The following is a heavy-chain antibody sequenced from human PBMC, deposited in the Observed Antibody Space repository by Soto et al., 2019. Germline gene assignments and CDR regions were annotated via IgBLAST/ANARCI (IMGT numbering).Heavy chain of an antibody. D-gene: IGHD1-20*01. J-gene: IGHJ6*02. Sequence: QVQLVQSGAEVKKPGSSVKVSCKASGGTFSSYAISWVRQAPGQGLEWMGGIIPIFGTANYAQKFQGRVTITADYSTSTTYMELSSLSSEDTAVYYCARGICGTVSYYYGMDVWGQGTMVTVSS. CDR2: IIPIFGTA. CDR3: ARGICGTVSYYYGMDV. CDR1: GGTFSSYA. V-gene: IGHV1-69*12.